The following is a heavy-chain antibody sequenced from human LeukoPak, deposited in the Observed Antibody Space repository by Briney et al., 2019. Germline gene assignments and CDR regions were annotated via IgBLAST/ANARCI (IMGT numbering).Heavy chain of an antibody. V-gene: IGHV3-53*01. D-gene: IGHD3-10*01. Sequence: GGSLRLSCAASGFTVSSNYMSWVRQAPGKGLEWVSVIYSGGRTYYADSVKGRFTISRDNSRNTLYLQMNSLRAEDTAVYYCARGLGRELDGAFDIWGQGTMVTVSS. CDR3: ARGLGRELDGAFDI. CDR1: GFTVSSNY. J-gene: IGHJ3*02. CDR2: IYSGGRT.